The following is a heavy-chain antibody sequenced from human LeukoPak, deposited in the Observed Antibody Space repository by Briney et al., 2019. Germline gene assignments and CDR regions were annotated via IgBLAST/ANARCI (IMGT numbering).Heavy chain of an antibody. D-gene: IGHD3-22*01. Sequence: PGGSLRLSCAASGFTFSSYWMHWVRQAPGKGLEWVSKISDSGGSRYYADSVKGRFTISRDNSKNTLYLQVKSLRAEDTAVYYCATPYDSTSYYPLTYWGQGTLVTVSS. V-gene: IGHV3-23*01. J-gene: IGHJ4*02. CDR1: GFTFSSYW. CDR2: ISDSGGSR. CDR3: ATPYDSTSYYPLTY.